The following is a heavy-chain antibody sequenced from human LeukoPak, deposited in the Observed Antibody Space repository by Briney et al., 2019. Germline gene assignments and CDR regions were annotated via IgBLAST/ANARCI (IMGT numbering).Heavy chain of an antibody. Sequence: GGSLRLSCAASGFTFSSYSMTWVRQAPGKGLEWVSSISSSSSYIYYADSVKGRFTISRDNAKNSLYLQMSSLRAEDTAVYYCAKGRYYYDSSGYYKWGQGTLVTVSS. CDR3: AKGRYYYDSSGYYK. CDR2: ISSSSSYI. J-gene: IGHJ4*02. V-gene: IGHV3-21*01. D-gene: IGHD3-22*01. CDR1: GFTFSSYS.